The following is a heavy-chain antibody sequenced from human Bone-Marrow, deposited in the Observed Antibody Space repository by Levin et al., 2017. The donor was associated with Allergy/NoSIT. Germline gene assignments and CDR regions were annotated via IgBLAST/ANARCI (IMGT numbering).Heavy chain of an antibody. CDR1: GGSISSYS. J-gene: IGHJ6*02. D-gene: IGHD3-9*01. Sequence: PGGSLRLSCTVSGGSISSYSWSWIRQPPGKGLEWIGYIYYSGSTNYNPSLKSRVTMSVDTSKNQFSLKLSSATAADTAVYYCARDSVRNDILTGSLVDYGMDVWGQGTTVTVSS. CDR2: IYYSGST. V-gene: IGHV4-59*01. CDR3: ARDSVRNDILTGSLVDYGMDV.